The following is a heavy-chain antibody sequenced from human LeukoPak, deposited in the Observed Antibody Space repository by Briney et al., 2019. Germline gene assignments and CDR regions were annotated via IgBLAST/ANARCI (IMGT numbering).Heavy chain of an antibody. D-gene: IGHD1-7*01. CDR1: GGSFSGYY. V-gene: IGHV4-34*01. Sequence: PSETLSLTCAVYGGSFSGYYWSWIRQPPGKGVEWSGEINHSGSNNYNPSLKRRVTITVDTYKKQFSLKLSSVTAADTAVYYCARSSLELLQDYWGQGTLVTVSS. CDR2: INHSGSN. J-gene: IGHJ4*02. CDR3: ARSSLELLQDY.